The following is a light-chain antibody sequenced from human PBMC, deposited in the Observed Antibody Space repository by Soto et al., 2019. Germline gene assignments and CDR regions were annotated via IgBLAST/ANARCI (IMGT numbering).Light chain of an antibody. Sequence: DIVMTQSPESLAVSLGEMATINCKSSQSILYSSYNKTYLNWYQQKPGHPPKLLISWASTRESGVPDRFSGSGSRTDFTLTSSSLQAEDVAVYYGQQYYSTPYTFGRGTKLEIK. V-gene: IGKV4-1*01. CDR2: WAS. J-gene: IGKJ2*01. CDR1: QSILYSSYNKTY. CDR3: QQYYSTPYT.